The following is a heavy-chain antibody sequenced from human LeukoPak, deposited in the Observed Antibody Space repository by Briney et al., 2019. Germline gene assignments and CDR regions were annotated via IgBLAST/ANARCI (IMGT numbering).Heavy chain of an antibody. Sequence: ASVKVSCTASEYTFTDYAINWVRQAPGQRLEWMGWINAGNGNTRYSQRFQGRVTMTRDTSTSTVYMELSSLRSEDTAVYYCARGGIAVAERAFDIWGQGTMVTVSS. J-gene: IGHJ3*02. CDR3: ARGGIAVAERAFDI. D-gene: IGHD6-19*01. CDR1: EYTFTDYA. V-gene: IGHV1-3*01. CDR2: INAGNGNT.